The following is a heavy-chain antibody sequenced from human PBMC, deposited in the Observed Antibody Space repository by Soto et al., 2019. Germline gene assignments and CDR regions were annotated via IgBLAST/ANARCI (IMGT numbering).Heavy chain of an antibody. J-gene: IGHJ4*02. CDR1: GFTFSSYW. V-gene: IGHV3-74*01. CDR3: ARGAKGQWLVDY. D-gene: IGHD6-19*01. Sequence: EVQLVESGGGLVQPGGSLRLSCAASGFTFSSYWMHWVRQAPGKGVVWVSRVKSDGSSTSYADSVKGRFTISRDNAKNTLYLQMNSLRAEDTAVYYCARGAKGQWLVDYWGQGTLVTVSS. CDR2: VKSDGSST.